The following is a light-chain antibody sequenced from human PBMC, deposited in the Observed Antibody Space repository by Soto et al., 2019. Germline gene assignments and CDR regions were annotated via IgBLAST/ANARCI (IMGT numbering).Light chain of an antibody. CDR3: QQYGGSPRT. CDR2: GAS. J-gene: IGKJ1*01. V-gene: IGKV3-20*01. CDR1: QSVGTS. Sequence: EIVFTQSPVTLSLSPGERGTLPCRASQSVGTSLAWYQQKPGQAPRLLIYGASNRATGIPDRFSGSGSGTDFTLTISKLETEDFAVYHCQQYGGSPRTFGQGTKV.